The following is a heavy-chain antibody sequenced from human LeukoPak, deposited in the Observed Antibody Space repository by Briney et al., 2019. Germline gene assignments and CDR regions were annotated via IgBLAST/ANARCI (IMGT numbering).Heavy chain of an antibody. V-gene: IGHV1-69*13. D-gene: IGHD3-9*01. J-gene: IGHJ1*01. CDR2: IIPIFGTA. Sequence: SVKVSCKASGGTFSSYAISWVRQAPGQGVEWMGGIIPIFGTANYAQKFQGRVTITADESTSTAYMELSSLRSEDTAVYYCARGNVLTGYHKYFQHWGQGTLVTVSS. CDR3: ARGNVLTGYHKYFQH. CDR1: GGTFSSYA.